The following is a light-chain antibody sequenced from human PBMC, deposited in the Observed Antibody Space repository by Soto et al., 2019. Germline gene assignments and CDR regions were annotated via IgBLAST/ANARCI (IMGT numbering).Light chain of an antibody. CDR1: SSDVGGYNH. J-gene: IGLJ1*01. CDR3: AAWDDSLNGFF. Sequence: QSALTQPASVSGSPGQSITISCTGTSSDVGGYNHVSWYQQHPGRAPKLMIYEVSNRPSGVPDRFSGSKSGTSASLAISGLQSEDEADYYCAAWDDSLNGFFFGTGTKVTVL. CDR2: EVS. V-gene: IGLV2-14*01.